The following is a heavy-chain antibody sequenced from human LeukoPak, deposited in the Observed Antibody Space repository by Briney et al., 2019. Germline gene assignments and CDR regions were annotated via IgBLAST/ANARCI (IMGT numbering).Heavy chain of an antibody. Sequence: PSETLSLTCTVSGGSISSSSYYWGWIRQPPGKGLEWIGSIYYSGSTYYNPSLKSRVTMSVDTSKNQFSLKVRSVTAADTAVYYCARDGSDSSSWLYYYGMDVWGQGTTVTVSS. D-gene: IGHD6-13*01. V-gene: IGHV4-39*07. CDR1: GGSISSSSYY. J-gene: IGHJ6*02. CDR3: ARDGSDSSSWLYYYGMDV. CDR2: IYYSGST.